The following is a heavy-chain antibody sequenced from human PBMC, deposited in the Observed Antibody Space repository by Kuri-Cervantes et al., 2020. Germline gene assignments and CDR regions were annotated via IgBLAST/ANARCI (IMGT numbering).Heavy chain of an antibody. Sequence: ASVKVSCKASGYTFTSYDINWVRQATGQGLEWMGWMNPNSGNTGYAQKFQGRVTMTTDTSTSTAYMELRSLRSDDTAVYYCARALASGSYFGAFDIWGQGTMVTVSS. CDR2: MNPNSGNT. V-gene: IGHV1-8*01. D-gene: IGHD1-26*01. CDR1: GYTFTSYD. CDR3: ARALASGSYFGAFDI. J-gene: IGHJ3*02.